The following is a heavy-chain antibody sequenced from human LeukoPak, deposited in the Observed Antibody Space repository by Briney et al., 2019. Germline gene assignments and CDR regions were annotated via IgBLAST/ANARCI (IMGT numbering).Heavy chain of an antibody. V-gene: IGHV3-30-3*01. D-gene: IGHD1-26*01. CDR2: ISYDGRNE. Sequence: PGGSLRLSCAASGFSFSSYAMHWVRQAPGKGLEWVAVISYDGRNEYYADSVKGRFTISRDISKNTLYLQMNSLRPEDTAVYYCARQFDGSHPNAFDIWGQGTMVTVSS. CDR3: ARQFDGSHPNAFDI. J-gene: IGHJ3*02. CDR1: GFSFSSYA.